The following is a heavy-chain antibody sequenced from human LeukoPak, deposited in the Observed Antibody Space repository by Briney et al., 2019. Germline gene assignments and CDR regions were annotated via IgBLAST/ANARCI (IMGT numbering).Heavy chain of an antibody. V-gene: IGHV4-39*01. J-gene: IGHJ5*02. CDR3: ARTDPKIDP. CDR2: IYYSGST. CDR1: GGSISSTSYY. Sequence: SETLSLTCTVSGGSISSTSYYWGWIRQPPGKGLEWIGSIYYSGSTYYNPSLKSRVTISVNTSKNQFSLRMGSVTTADTAVYYCARTDPKIDPWGQGTLVTVSS.